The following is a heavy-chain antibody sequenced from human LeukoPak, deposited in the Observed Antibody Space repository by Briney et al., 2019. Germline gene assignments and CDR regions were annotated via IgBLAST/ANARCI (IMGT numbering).Heavy chain of an antibody. V-gene: IGHV4-4*07. D-gene: IGHD6-19*01. Sequence: SETLSLTCTVSGGSVSSYYWSWIRQPAGKGLEWIGRIYTSGSTNYNPSLKSRVTMSVDTSKNQFSLKLSPVTAADTAVYYCAREAVAGTVLDYWGQGTLVTVSS. CDR3: AREAVAGTVLDY. CDR2: IYTSGST. CDR1: GGSVSSYY. J-gene: IGHJ4*02.